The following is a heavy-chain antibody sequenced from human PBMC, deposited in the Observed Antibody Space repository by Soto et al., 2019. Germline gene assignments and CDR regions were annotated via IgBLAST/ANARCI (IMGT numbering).Heavy chain of an antibody. J-gene: IGHJ4*02. Sequence: ASVKVSCKASGGTFRDYAISWVRQAPGQGLEWMGGIIPIFGTTNNAQNFQGRVTITADESTSTACMELSSLRSEDTALYYCARIKRGMYYFYYWGQRPQVTVCS. CDR2: IIPIFGTT. CDR3: ARIKRGMYYFYY. V-gene: IGHV1-69*13. CDR1: GGTFRDYA. D-gene: IGHD3-16*01.